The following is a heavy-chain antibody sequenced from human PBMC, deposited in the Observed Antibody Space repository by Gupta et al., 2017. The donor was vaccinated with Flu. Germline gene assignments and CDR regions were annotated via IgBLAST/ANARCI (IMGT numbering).Heavy chain of an antibody. CDR3: ARSKRITIFGVVTTRWYYFDY. Sequence: RQAPGQGLEWMGGIIPIFGTANYAQKFQGRVTITADESTSTAYMELSSLRSEDTAVYYCARSKRITIFGVVTTRWYYFDYWGQGTLVTVSS. CDR2: IIPIFGTA. D-gene: IGHD3-3*01. J-gene: IGHJ4*02. V-gene: IGHV1-69*01.